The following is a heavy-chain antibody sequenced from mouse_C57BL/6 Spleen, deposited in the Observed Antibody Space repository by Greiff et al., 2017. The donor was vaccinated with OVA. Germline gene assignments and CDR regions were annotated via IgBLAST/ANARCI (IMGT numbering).Heavy chain of an antibody. Sequence: EVQLQQSGPELVKPGASVKISCKASGYSFTGYYMNWVKQSPEKSLEWIGEINPSTGGTTYNQKFKAKATLTVDKSSSTAYMQLKSLTSEDSAVYYCAMGVWDYDDYYAMDYWGQGTSVTVSS. D-gene: IGHD2-4*01. V-gene: IGHV1-42*01. CDR2: INPSTGGT. J-gene: IGHJ4*01. CDR1: GYSFTGYY. CDR3: AMGVWDYDDYYAMDY.